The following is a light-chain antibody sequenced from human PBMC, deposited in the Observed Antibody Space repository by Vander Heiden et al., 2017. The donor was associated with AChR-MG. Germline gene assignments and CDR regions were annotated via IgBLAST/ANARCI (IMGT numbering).Light chain of an antibody. Sequence: NFVLTQPHPVSESPGKTVTIPCTRSGGSIASNYVQWLQQRPGSAPTTVIFEDNHRPSGVPDRFSGSIDSSSNSASLIISGLKTEDEADYYCQSYDDTNHGVFGGGTKLTVL. CDR2: EDN. V-gene: IGLV6-57*03. CDR3: QSYDDTNHGV. CDR1: GGSIASNY. J-gene: IGLJ2*01.